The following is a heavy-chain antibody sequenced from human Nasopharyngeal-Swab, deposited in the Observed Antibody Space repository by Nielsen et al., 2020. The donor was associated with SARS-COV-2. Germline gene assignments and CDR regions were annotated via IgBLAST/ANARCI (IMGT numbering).Heavy chain of an antibody. Sequence: GGSLRLSCAASGFTFSSYGMHWVRQAPGKGLEWVAVISYDGSNKYYADSVKGRFTISRDNSKNTLYLQMNSLRAEDTAVYYCAKEAGYYDILTGYCLPLGYGMDVWGQGTTVTVSS. CDR3: AKEAGYYDILTGYCLPLGYGMDV. D-gene: IGHD3-9*01. CDR2: ISYDGSNK. J-gene: IGHJ6*02. CDR1: GFTFSSYG. V-gene: IGHV3-30*18.